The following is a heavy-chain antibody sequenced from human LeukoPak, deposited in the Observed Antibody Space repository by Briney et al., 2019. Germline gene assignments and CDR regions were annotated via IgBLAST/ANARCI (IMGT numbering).Heavy chain of an antibody. J-gene: IGHJ6*02. CDR2: ISYDGSNK. CDR1: GFTFSSYG. V-gene: IGHV3-30*03. Sequence: GGSLRFSCAASGFTFSSYGMHWVRQAPGTGLEWVAVISYDGSNKYYADSVKGRFTISRDNSKNTLYLQMNSLRAEDTAVYYCARARANDCSGGSCYSAYPYYYYGMDVWGQGTTVTVSS. D-gene: IGHD2-15*01. CDR3: ARARANDCSGGSCYSAYPYYYYGMDV.